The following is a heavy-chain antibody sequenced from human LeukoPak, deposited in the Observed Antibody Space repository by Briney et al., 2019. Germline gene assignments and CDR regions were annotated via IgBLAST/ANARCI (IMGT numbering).Heavy chain of an antibody. J-gene: IGHJ3*02. D-gene: IGHD2-8*01. CDR3: ARRYCTNGVCYRSAFDI. Sequence: SETLSLTCTVSGGSISRYYWSWIRQPPGKGLEWIGYKDYSGSTNYNPSLKSRVTISVDTSKNQFSLKLSSVTAADTAVYYCARRYCTNGVCYRSAFDIWGQGTMVTVSS. V-gene: IGHV4-59*01. CDR2: KDYSGST. CDR1: GGSISRYY.